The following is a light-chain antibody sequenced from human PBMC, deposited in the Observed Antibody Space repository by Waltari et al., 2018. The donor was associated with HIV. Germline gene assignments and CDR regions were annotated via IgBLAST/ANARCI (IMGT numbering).Light chain of an antibody. CDR1: ESLLRDNGHNY. V-gene: IGKV2-28*01. Sequence: EIVMTQSPLSLAVTPGEPASISCRSSESLLRDNGHNYLDLFLQKPGQSPQLLIYLGSMRASGVPDRFRGSGSGTDFTLRISKVEAEDVGTYYCMQAHQIPITFGPGTKLHIK. J-gene: IGKJ3*01. CDR3: MQAHQIPIT. CDR2: LGS.